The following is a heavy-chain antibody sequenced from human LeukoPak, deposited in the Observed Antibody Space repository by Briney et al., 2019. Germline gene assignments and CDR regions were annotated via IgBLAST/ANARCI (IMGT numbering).Heavy chain of an antibody. CDR1: GGSVSSGSYY. D-gene: IGHD3-10*01. Sequence: PSETLSLTCTVSGGSVSSGSYYWSWIRQPPGKGLEWIGYIYYSGSTNYNPSLKSRVTISVDTSKNQFSLKLSSVTAADTAVYYCARRLLWFGDLDYWGQGTLVTVSS. CDR2: IYYSGST. CDR3: ARRLLWFGDLDY. J-gene: IGHJ4*02. V-gene: IGHV4-61*01.